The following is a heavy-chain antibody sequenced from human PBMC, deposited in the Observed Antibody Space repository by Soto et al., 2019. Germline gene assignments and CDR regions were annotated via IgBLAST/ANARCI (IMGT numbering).Heavy chain of an antibody. J-gene: IGHJ5*01. CDR2: ISRDGSYI. V-gene: IGHV3-30*04. D-gene: IGHD3-3*01. CDR3: ARTRNGGVADSFDS. Sequence: QVQLVESGGGEVQPGGSLRLSCAASGFTFSRHAIHWVRLTPGRGLEWVLAISRDGSYIYYTDSVKGRFTVSRDNSKNTVFVQMNRLIPDDTALYFGARTRNGGVADSFDSWGQGTRVTVSS. CDR1: GFTFSRHA.